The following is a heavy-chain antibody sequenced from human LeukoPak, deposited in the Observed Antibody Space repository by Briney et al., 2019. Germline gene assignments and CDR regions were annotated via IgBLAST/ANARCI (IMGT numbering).Heavy chain of an antibody. V-gene: IGHV4-34*01. CDR1: GGSFSGYY. J-gene: IGHJ4*02. CDR3: AREGKKGAYSGSYWFDY. CDR2: INHSGST. Sequence: SETLSLTCAVYGGSFSGYYWSWIRQPPGKGLEWIGEINHSGSTNYNPSLKSRVTISVDTSKNQLSLKMSSVTAADTAVYYCAREGKKGAYSGSYWFDYWGEGTLVTVSS. D-gene: IGHD1-26*01.